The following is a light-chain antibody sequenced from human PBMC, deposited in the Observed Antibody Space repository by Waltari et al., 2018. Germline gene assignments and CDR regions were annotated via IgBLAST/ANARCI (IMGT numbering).Light chain of an antibody. CDR2: GAS. Sequence: CRASQSLTKRYLAWYQQKPGQAPRLLIYGASSRAAGIPDRFSGSGSGTDFTLTISRLEPEDFAVYYCQQYGSSILYTFGQGTKLEIK. J-gene: IGKJ2*01. CDR1: QSLTKRY. CDR3: QQYGSSILYT. V-gene: IGKV3-20*01.